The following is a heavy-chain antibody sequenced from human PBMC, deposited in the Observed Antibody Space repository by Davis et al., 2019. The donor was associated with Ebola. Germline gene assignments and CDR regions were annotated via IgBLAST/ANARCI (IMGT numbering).Heavy chain of an antibody. CDR1: GGSISSSNW. J-gene: IGHJ5*02. CDR3: AKLGWEYYYDSSGYGRSYWFDP. V-gene: IGHV4-4*02. CDR2: IYHSGST. D-gene: IGHD3-22*01. Sequence: SETLSLTCAVSGGSISSSNWWSWVRQPPGKGLEWIGEIYHSGSTNYNPSLKSRVTISVDTSKNQFSLKLSSVTAADTAVYYCAKLGWEYYYDSSGYGRSYWFDPWGQGTLVTVSS.